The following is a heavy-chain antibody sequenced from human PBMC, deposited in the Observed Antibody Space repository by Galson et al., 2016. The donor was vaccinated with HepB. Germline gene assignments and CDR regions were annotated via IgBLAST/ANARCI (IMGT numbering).Heavy chain of an antibody. D-gene: IGHD6-19*01. V-gene: IGHV1-8*01. CDR3: ARGAGRAVADYFYYYAFDV. CDR1: GYTFTTYD. CDR2: VNTNSGNT. Sequence: SVKVSCKASGYTFTTYDINWVRQATGQGLEWMGWVNTNSGNTGYAQKFQGRVTMSRNSSINTAYMELTSLRSEDTAVYYCARGAGRAVADYFYYYAFDVWGQGTTVTVSS. J-gene: IGHJ6*02.